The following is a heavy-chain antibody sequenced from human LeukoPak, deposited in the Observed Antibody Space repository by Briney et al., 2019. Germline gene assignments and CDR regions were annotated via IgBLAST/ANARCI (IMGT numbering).Heavy chain of an antibody. Sequence: GGSLRLSCAASGFTVSSNYMSWVRQAPGTGLEWVSVIYSGGSTNYADSVRGRFTISRDNSKNTLYLQMNSLRAEDTAVYCCARGRYEFSAAMDVWGQGTTVTVSS. CDR3: ARGRYEFSAAMDV. J-gene: IGHJ6*02. D-gene: IGHD5-12*01. CDR1: GFTVSSNY. CDR2: IYSGGST. V-gene: IGHV3-53*01.